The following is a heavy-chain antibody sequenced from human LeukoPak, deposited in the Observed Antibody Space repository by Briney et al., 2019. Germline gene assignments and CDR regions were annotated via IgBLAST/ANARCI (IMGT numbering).Heavy chain of an antibody. J-gene: IGHJ6*02. D-gene: IGHD3-9*01. V-gene: IGHV3-49*04. CDR2: IRSKAYGGTT. CDR3: TRDSYYDILTGCYYYYGMDV. CDR1: GFTFGDYA. Sequence: GGSLRLSCTASGFTFGDYAMSWVRQAPGKGLEWVGFIRSKAYGGTTEYAASVKGRFTISRDDSKSIAYLQMNSLKTEDTAVYYCTRDSYYDILTGCYYYYGMDVWGQGTTVTVSS.